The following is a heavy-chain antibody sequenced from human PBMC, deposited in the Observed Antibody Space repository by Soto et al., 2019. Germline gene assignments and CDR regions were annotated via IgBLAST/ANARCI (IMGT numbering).Heavy chain of an antibody. J-gene: IGHJ1*01. CDR2: IIPKLGSA. Sequence: QVQLVQSGAEVKEPGSSVKVSCKASGGGNLRDYRTTWVRRAPGQGLEWMGGIIPKLGSANYAQNFQGRVTVTAYESTNTVYMELRSLRSDDTDVYYCTRGGAGYHLVACFWGQGNPLTVAS. CDR3: TRGGAGYHLVACF. CDR1: GGGNLRDYR. V-gene: IGHV1-69*01. D-gene: IGHD5-12*01.